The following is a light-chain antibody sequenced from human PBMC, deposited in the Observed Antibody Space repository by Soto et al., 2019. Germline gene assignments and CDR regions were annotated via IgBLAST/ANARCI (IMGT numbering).Light chain of an antibody. CDR3: QQYNSYPRT. V-gene: IGKV1D-16*01. J-gene: IGKJ4*01. CDR1: QGIRFY. Sequence: DIQMTQSPSSVSASVGDRVTITCRASQGIRFYLAWYQHKPDKAPKSLFYAASNLQSGVPSRFSGSGYGTEFTLTISSLQPEDFATYYCQQYNSYPRTFGGGTKVEIK. CDR2: AAS.